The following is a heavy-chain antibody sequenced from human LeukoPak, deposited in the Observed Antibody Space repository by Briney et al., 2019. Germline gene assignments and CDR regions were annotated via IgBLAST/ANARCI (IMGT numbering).Heavy chain of an antibody. J-gene: IGHJ6*02. D-gene: IGHD4-17*01. V-gene: IGHV3-30*03. CDR1: GSTFSSYG. CDR3: ARDSTVTMSSMYVMDV. Sequence: GGSLRLSCAASGSTFSSYGMHWVRQAPGKGLEWVAVISYDGSNKYYADSVKGRFTISRDNSKNTLYLQTDSLRPENTGVYFCARDSTVTMSSMYVMDVWGQGTTVTVSS. CDR2: ISYDGSNK.